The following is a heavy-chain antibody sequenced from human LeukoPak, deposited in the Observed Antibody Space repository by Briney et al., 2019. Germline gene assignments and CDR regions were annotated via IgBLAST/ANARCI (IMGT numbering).Heavy chain of an antibody. CDR1: GGSISSYY. Sequence: SETLSLACTVSGGSISSYYWSWIRQPPGKGLEWIGYIYYSGSTNYNPSLKSRVTISVDTSKNQFSLKLSSVTAADTAVYYCARKYYYDSSTYYFDYWRQGALVSVSS. D-gene: IGHD3-22*01. J-gene: IGHJ4*02. CDR2: IYYSGST. CDR3: ARKYYYDSSTYYFDY. V-gene: IGHV4-59*01.